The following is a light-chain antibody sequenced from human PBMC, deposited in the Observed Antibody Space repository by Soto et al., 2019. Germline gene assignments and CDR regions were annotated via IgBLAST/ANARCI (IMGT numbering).Light chain of an antibody. CDR2: GAS. Sequence: EIVLTQSPGTLSLSPGERATLSCRASQSVRSSYLAWYQQKPGQTPRLLIYGASSRATGIPDRFSGSGSGTDFTLIISRLEPEDFAMYYCQQYGSSPWTFGQGTKVEIK. CDR1: QSVRSSY. V-gene: IGKV3-20*01. J-gene: IGKJ1*01. CDR3: QQYGSSPWT.